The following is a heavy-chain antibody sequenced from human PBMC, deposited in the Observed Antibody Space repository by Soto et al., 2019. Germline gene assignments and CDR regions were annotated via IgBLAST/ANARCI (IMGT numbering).Heavy chain of an antibody. J-gene: IGHJ4*02. Sequence: PSETLSLTCTVSGGSISSDYWSWIRQPPGKGLEWIGYIYYSGSTNYNPSLKSRVTISVDTSKNQFSLKLSSVTAADTAVYYCARTVATIAVRESYFDYWGQGTLVTVSS. V-gene: IGHV4-59*01. CDR3: ARTVATIAVRESYFDY. CDR1: GGSISSDY. D-gene: IGHD5-12*01. CDR2: IYYSGST.